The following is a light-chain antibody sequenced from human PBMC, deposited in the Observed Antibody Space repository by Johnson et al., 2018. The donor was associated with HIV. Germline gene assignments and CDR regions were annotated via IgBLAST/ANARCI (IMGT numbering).Light chain of an antibody. CDR1: SSNIGNNY. J-gene: IGLJ1*01. V-gene: IGLV1-51*02. Sequence: QSVLTQPPSVSAAPGQKVTISCSGSSSNIGNNYVSWYQQLPGTAPKVLIHENNKRPSGIPAHFSGSTYAPSAPLGITPLHPGDEATYYCGTWDSSLRTYVFGTGTKVTVL. CDR2: ENN. CDR3: GTWDSSLRTYV.